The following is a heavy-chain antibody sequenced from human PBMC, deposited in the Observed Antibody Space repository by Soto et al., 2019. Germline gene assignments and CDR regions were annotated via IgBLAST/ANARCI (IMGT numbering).Heavy chain of an antibody. J-gene: IGHJ6*02. CDR2: IYNDGKT. Sequence: GGSLRLSCAASGLPVSTNYMSWVRQAPGKGLEWVSVIYNDGKTYYADSVKGRFTISRDASKNTLHLQMDSLRDEDTAVYYCVRPLPSGKNYGMDVWGQGTTVTVSS. V-gene: IGHV3-53*01. D-gene: IGHD3-10*01. CDR1: GLPVSTNY. CDR3: VRPLPSGKNYGMDV.